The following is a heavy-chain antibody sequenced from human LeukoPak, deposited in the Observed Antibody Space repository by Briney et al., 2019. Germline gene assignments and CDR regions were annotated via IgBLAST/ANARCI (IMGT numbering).Heavy chain of an antibody. D-gene: IGHD2-21*02. V-gene: IGHV3-21*01. J-gene: IGHJ3*02. CDR1: GFTFSSYS. Sequence: GGSLRLSCAASGFTFSSYSMNWVRQAPGKGLEWVSSISSSSSYIYYADSVKGRFTISRDNAKNSLYLQMNSLRAEDTAVHYCARGKIAYCGGDCPDAFDIWGQGTMVTVSS. CDR2: ISSSSSYI. CDR3: ARGKIAYCGGDCPDAFDI.